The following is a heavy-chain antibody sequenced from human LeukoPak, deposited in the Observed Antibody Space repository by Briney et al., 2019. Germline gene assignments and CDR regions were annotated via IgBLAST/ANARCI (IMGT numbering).Heavy chain of an antibody. J-gene: IGHJ3*02. D-gene: IGHD3-10*01. V-gene: IGHV4-59*01. CDR2: VSYSGST. Sequence: PSETLPLTCTVSGGSINSYYWSWIRQPPGKGLEWIGYVSYSGSTDYNPSLKSRVTISEDTSKNQFYLQLSSVTAADTAMYFCASGGYYGSGAFHIWGQGTMVTVSS. CDR1: GGSINSYY. CDR3: ASGGYYGSGAFHI.